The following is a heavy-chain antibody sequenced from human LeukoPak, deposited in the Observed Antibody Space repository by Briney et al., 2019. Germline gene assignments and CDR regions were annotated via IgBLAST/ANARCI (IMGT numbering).Heavy chain of an antibody. D-gene: IGHD7-27*01. Sequence: ASVKVSCKASGGTFSSYAISWIRQASGQGLEWMGWMNPNSGNTGYAQKFQGRVTITRINSINTAYMELSSLTSEDTAVYYCARVEATADNNYYYMDVWGKGTTVTVSS. CDR3: ARVEATADNNYYYMDV. CDR1: GGTFSSYA. CDR2: MNPNSGNT. V-gene: IGHV1-8*03. J-gene: IGHJ6*03.